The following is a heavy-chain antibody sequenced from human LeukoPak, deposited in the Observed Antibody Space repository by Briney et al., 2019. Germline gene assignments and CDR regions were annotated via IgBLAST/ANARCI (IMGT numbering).Heavy chain of an antibody. V-gene: IGHV3-30*02. CDR2: IRYDGTKQ. CDR3: AKDRCSSTSCSSPPGGY. D-gene: IGHD2-2*01. CDR1: GFTFSSYS. Sequence: GGSLRLSCAASGFTFSSYSMNWVRQAPGKGLEWLTYIRYDGTKQGYADSVKGRFTISRDNSKNTLYLQMNSLRAEDTAVYYCAKDRCSSTSCSSPPGGYWGQGTLVTVSS. J-gene: IGHJ4*02.